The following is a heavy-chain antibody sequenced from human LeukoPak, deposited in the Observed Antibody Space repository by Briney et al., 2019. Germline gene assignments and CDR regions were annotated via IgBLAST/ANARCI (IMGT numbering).Heavy chain of an antibody. CDR1: GYTFTSYG. J-gene: IGHJ3*02. CDR2: ISAYNGNT. V-gene: IGHV1-18*01. Sequence: GVSVKVSCKASGYTFTSYGISWVRQAPGQGLEWMGWISAYNGNTSYAQKLQGRVTMTTDTSTSTAYMELRSLRSDDTAVYYCAREFRDGSGSFAYAFDIWGQGTMVTVSS. CDR3: AREFRDGSGSFAYAFDI. D-gene: IGHD1-26*01.